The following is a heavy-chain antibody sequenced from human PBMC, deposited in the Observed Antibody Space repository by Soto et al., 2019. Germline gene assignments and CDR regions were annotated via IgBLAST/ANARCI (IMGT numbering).Heavy chain of an antibody. D-gene: IGHD6-13*01. CDR2: ISAYNGNT. J-gene: IGHJ6*02. V-gene: IGHV1-18*01. CDR3: ARDPSIAAAGPYYYYGMDV. Sequence: GASVKVSCKASGYTFTSYGISWVRQAPGQGLEWMGWISAYNGNTNYAQKLQGRVTMTTDTSTSTAYMELRSLRSEDTAVYYCARDPSIAAAGPYYYYGMDVWGQGTTVTVSS. CDR1: GYTFTSYG.